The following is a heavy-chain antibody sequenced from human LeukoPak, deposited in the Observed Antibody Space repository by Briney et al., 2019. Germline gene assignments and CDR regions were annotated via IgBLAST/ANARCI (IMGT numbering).Heavy chain of an antibody. Sequence: PGGSLRLSCAASGFTFSSYSMNWVRQAPGKGLEWVSSISSSSSYIYYADSVKGRFTISRDNAKNSLYLQMNSLRTEDTALYYCAKAWYSGSYSGLDYWGQGTLVTVSS. D-gene: IGHD1-26*01. J-gene: IGHJ4*02. CDR2: ISSSSSYI. V-gene: IGHV3-21*04. CDR1: GFTFSSYS. CDR3: AKAWYSGSYSGLDY.